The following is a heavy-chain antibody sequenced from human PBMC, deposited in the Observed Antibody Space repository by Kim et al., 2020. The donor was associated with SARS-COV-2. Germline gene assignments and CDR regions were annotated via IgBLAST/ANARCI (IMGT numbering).Heavy chain of an antibody. CDR3: ARDRDSSADPSTSLYHYRGMDV. CDR2: IKSSGSTT. CDR1: GFTFSDYY. D-gene: IGHD6-19*01. V-gene: IGHV3-11*01. Sequence: GGSLRLSCAAAGFTFSDYYMSWIRQAPGKGLEWLSYIKSSGSTTYYADSVKGRFTISRDNAKNSLHLQMNGLRAEDTAVYYCARDRDSSADPSTSLYHYRGMDVWGQGTTVTVSS. J-gene: IGHJ6*02.